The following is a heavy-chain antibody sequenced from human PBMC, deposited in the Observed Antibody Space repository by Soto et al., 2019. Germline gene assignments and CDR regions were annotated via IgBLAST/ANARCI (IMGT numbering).Heavy chain of an antibody. Sequence: QVQLVQSGAEVKKPGSSVKVSCKASGGTFSSYTISWVRQAPGQGLEWMGRIIPILGIANYAQKFQGRVTITADKSTSQAYMELSSLRSEDTAVYYCAGGYCSGGSCYSADYWGQGTLVTVSS. CDR1: GGTFSSYT. CDR2: IIPILGIA. CDR3: AGGYCSGGSCYSADY. V-gene: IGHV1-69*02. D-gene: IGHD2-15*01. J-gene: IGHJ4*02.